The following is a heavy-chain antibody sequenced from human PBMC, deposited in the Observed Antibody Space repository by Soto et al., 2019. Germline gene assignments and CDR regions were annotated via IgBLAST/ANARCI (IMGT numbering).Heavy chain of an antibody. D-gene: IGHD6-13*01. V-gene: IGHV4-4*07. Sequence: SETLSLTCIVSGGSISEKYWNWVRQPPGKGLEWIGLIFANGHTDYNPSPKSRVTMSVDASKNQFSLRLTSMTAADTAVYYCVASLAASGLNWLDPWGRGTLVTVSS. J-gene: IGHJ5*02. CDR1: GGSISEKY. CDR2: IFANGHT. CDR3: VASLAASGLNWLDP.